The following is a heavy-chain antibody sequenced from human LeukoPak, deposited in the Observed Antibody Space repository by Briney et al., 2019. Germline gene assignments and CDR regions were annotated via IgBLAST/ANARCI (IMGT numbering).Heavy chain of an antibody. Sequence: PGGSLRLSCAASAFTFSSYWMSWVRQAPGKGLEWVANIKQDGSEKYYVDSVKGRFTISRDNAKNSLYLQMNSLRAEDTAVYYCARDFDYYDSSGYYDYWGQGTLVTVSS. CDR2: IKQDGSEK. V-gene: IGHV3-7*01. CDR3: ARDFDYYDSSGYYDY. CDR1: AFTFSSYW. J-gene: IGHJ4*02. D-gene: IGHD3-22*01.